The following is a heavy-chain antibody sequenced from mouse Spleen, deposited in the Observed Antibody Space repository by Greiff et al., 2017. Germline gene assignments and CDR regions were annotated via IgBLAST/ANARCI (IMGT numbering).Heavy chain of an antibody. V-gene: IGHV5-9-3*01. CDR2: IRSGGGNT. Sequence: EVHLVESGGGLVKLGGSLKLSCAASGFTFSSYAMSWVRQTPEKGLEWVATIRSGGGNTYYQDSVKGRFTISKDNAKTTLYLQWSSLKSEDTAMYYWASHMITTRYYLDDWGQGTTLTVSS. CDR3: ASHMITTRYYLDD. D-gene: IGHD2-4*01. J-gene: IGHJ2*01. CDR1: GFTFSSYA.